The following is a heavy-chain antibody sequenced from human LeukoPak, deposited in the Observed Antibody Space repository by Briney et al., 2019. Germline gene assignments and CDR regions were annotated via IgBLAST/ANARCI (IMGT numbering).Heavy chain of an antibody. J-gene: IGHJ3*02. Sequence: SETLSLTCTVSDGSISTSSHYWGWIRQPPGKGLEWIGNIYYSGSTYYSPSLKTRVTISVDTSNNQFSLRLSSVTAADTAVYYCARLRAADTFDIWGRGTVVTVSS. CDR3: ARLRAADTFDI. D-gene: IGHD6-13*01. V-gene: IGHV4-39*01. CDR2: IYYSGST. CDR1: DGSISTSSHY.